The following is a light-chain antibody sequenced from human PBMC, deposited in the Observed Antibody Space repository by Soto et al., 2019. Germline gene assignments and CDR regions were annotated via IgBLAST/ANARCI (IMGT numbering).Light chain of an antibody. CDR3: QQSNSYPVT. CDR2: AAS. V-gene: IGKV1-12*01. J-gene: IGKJ1*01. CDR1: QSISSW. Sequence: ETRMTRPPSTLSGPLGARVTITCRPSQSISSWLAWYQQKPGKAPKLLIYAASSLQSGVPSRFSGSGSGTDFTLTISSLQPDDFATYYCQQSNSYPVTFGQGTKVDIK.